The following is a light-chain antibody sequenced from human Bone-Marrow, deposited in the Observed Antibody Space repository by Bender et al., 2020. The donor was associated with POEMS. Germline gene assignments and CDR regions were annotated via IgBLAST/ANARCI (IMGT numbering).Light chain of an antibody. V-gene: IGLV2-23*02. Sequence: QSALTQPASVSGSPGQSITISCTGTSSDVGSYSPVSWYQQCPGEAPKLLIYEVSERPSAVSNRFSGSKSGNTASLTISGLQAADEADYYCCSYAGGTTFYVFGSGTKVTVL. CDR1: SSDVGSYSP. CDR2: EVS. CDR3: CSYAGGTTFYV. J-gene: IGLJ1*01.